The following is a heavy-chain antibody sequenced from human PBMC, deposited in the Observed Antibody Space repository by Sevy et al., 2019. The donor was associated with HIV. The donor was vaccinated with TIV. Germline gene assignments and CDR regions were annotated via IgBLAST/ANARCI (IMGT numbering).Heavy chain of an antibody. D-gene: IGHD4-17*01. CDR1: GFALSNYYA. V-gene: IGHV3-30-3*01. Sequence: GGSLRLSCAASGFALSNYYAMHWVRQAPGKGLEWVALISYDGSDKYYADSVKGRFTIARDNFKNNHYLQMNSLTTEDTAVDYCARPRANYVDHYFFYAMDVWGQGTTVTVSS. CDR3: ARPRANYVDHYFFYAMDV. J-gene: IGHJ6*02. CDR2: ISYDGSDK.